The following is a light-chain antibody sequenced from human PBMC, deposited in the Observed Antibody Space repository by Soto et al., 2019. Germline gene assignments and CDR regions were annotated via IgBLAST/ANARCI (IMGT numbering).Light chain of an antibody. CDR1: SSDVGGYNY. J-gene: IGLJ1*01. Sequence: QSALTQPASVSGSPGQSITISCTGTSSDVGGYNYVSWYQQHPGKAPKLMIYEVSNRPSGVSNRFSGSKSGNTASLTISGLHPQDEADYYCSSYTSSSTPHVFGTGTKLTVL. CDR2: EVS. V-gene: IGLV2-14*01. CDR3: SSYTSSSTPHV.